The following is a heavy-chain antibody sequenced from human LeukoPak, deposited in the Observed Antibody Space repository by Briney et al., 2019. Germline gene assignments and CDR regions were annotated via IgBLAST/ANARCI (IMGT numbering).Heavy chain of an antibody. CDR3: AKDHANTPVVTN. CDR2: ISGGSSGST. D-gene: IGHD2-21*02. CDR1: GITFSDYA. J-gene: IGHJ4*02. Sequence: GRSLRLSCAASGITFSDYAFIWVGQAPGLGLPWLSVISGGSSGSTYYAGSVTGRFTVSRDNSKNTVDLQMNNLRVDDTAIYYCAKDHANTPVVTNWGQGILVSVSS. V-gene: IGHV3-23*01.